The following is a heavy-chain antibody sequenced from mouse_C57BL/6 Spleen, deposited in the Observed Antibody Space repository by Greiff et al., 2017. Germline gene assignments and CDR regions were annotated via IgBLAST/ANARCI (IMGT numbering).Heavy chain of an antibody. CDR2: IYPGNSDT. V-gene: IGHV1-5*01. Sequence: VQLQQSGTVLARPGASVKMSCKTSGYTFTSYWMHWVKQRPGQGLEWIGAIYPGNSDTSYNQKFKGKAKLTAVTSASTAYMELSSLTNEDSAVYYCTRNYYSNRYWYFDVWGTGTTVTVSS. CDR1: GYTFTSYW. J-gene: IGHJ1*03. D-gene: IGHD2-5*01. CDR3: TRNYYSNRYWYFDV.